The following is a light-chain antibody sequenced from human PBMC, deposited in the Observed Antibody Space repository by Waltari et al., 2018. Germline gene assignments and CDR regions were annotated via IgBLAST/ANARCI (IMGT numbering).Light chain of an antibody. CDR1: SGHSDYT. CDR2: LNSDGSH. Sequence: QLVLTHSPSASAYLGASVKLTCTLSSGHSDYTIAWHQQHPGKGPRYLMKLNSDGSHNKGDGIPDRFSGSSSGAERYLTISSLQSEDEADYYCHAWRSGILVFAGGTKLTVL. V-gene: IGLV4-69*01. CDR3: HAWRSGILV. J-gene: IGLJ2*01.